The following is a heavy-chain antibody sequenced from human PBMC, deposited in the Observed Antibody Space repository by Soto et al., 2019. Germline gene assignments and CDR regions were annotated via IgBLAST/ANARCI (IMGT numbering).Heavy chain of an antibody. D-gene: IGHD3-9*01. J-gene: IGHJ4*02. CDR2: ISGSGGAT. Sequence: EVRLLESGGGLIQPGGSLRLSCAASGFTFSSHAMGWVRQAPGKGLEWVSGISGSGGATYYADSVKGRFSISRDNSKNTLYLQMNSLRGEDTAVYYCAKSPGYSRFGFDYWGQGALVTVSS. CDR3: AKSPGYSRFGFDY. CDR1: GFTFSSHA. V-gene: IGHV3-23*01.